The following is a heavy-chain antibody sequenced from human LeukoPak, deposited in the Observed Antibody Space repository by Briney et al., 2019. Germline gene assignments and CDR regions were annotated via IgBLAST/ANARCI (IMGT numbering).Heavy chain of an antibody. V-gene: IGHV1-18*01. J-gene: IGHJ3*02. CDR3: ARTTVVTPFDTFDI. Sequence: ASVKVPCKASGYTFTSYGISWVRQAPGQGLEWMGWTSAYNGNTNYAQKLQGRVTMTTDTSTTTAYMELRSLRSDDTAVYYCARTTVVTPFDTFDIWGQGTMVTVSS. CDR2: TSAYNGNT. D-gene: IGHD4-23*01. CDR1: GYTFTSYG.